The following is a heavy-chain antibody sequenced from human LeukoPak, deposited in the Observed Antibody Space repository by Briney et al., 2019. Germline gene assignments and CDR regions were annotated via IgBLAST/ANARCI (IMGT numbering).Heavy chain of an antibody. V-gene: IGHV3-23*01. Sequence: GGSLTLSCAISSFTFRKYAERGVPQAPGKGREGVSALSDERVTIHYAYSVEGRFTISRDSAKHTVYRRVSSLTHEHTVVLECRPSEDSSTSAYDYWG. CDR1: SFTFRKYA. CDR3: RPSEDSSTSAYDY. D-gene: IGHD2-2*01. J-gene: IGHJ6*01. CDR2: LSDERVTI.